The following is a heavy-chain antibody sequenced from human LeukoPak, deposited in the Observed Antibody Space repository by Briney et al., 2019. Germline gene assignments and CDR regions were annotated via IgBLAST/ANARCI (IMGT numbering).Heavy chain of an antibody. D-gene: IGHD6-19*01. CDR2: IYHSGST. CDR3: ARLSSGWHLTDY. Sequence: SETLSLTCTVSGYSLSSGYYWGWIRQPPGKGLEWIGSIYHSGSTYYNPSLKSRVTISVDTSKNQFSLKLSSVTAADTAVYYCARLSSGWHLTDYWGQGTLVTVSS. V-gene: IGHV4-38-2*02. J-gene: IGHJ4*02. CDR1: GYSLSSGYY.